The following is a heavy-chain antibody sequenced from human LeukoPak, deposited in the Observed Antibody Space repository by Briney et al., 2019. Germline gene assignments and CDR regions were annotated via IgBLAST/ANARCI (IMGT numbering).Heavy chain of an antibody. J-gene: IGHJ6*02. CDR1: GGSISSSSYY. CDR3: ARRHYYYYGMDV. V-gene: IGHV4-39*01. CDR2: IYYSGST. Sequence: SETLSLTCTVSGGSISSSSYYRGWIRQPPGKGLGWIGSIYYSGSTYYNPSLKSRVTISVDTSKNQFSLKLSSVTAADTAVYYCARRHYYYYGMDVWGQGTTVTVSS.